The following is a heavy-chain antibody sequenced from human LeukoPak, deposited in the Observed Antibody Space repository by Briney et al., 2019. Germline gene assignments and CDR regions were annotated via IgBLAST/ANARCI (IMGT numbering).Heavy chain of an antibody. V-gene: IGHV4-34*01. CDR3: ARGPTDIVVVPAASPFRY. CDR2: INHSGST. D-gene: IGHD2-2*01. Sequence: SETLSLTCAVYGGSFSGYYWSWIRQPPGKGLEWIGEINHSGSTNYNPSLKSRVTISVDTSKNQFSLKLSSVTAVDTAVYYCARGPTDIVVVPAASPFRYWGQGTLVTVSS. CDR1: GGSFSGYY. J-gene: IGHJ4*02.